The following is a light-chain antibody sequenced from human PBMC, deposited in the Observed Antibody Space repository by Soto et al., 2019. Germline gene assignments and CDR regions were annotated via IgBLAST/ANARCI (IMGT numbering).Light chain of an antibody. Sequence: EIVLTQSPATLSVSPGERATLSCRASQIIGSNLAWYQQKPGQAPRLLIYDASTGATGIPARFSGSESGTEFTLTISSLQSEDFAVYYCQQYNNWPRTFGQGTKVDIK. V-gene: IGKV3-15*01. CDR2: DAS. CDR1: QIIGSN. CDR3: QQYNNWPRT. J-gene: IGKJ1*01.